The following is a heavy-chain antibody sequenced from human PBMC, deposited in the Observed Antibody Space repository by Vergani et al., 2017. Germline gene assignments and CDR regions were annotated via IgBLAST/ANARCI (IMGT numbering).Heavy chain of an antibody. CDR1: GYTFTDHY. V-gene: IGHV1-69-2*01. CDR2: VDPEDGET. D-gene: IGHD4-17*01. Sequence: EVQLVQSGAEVKKPGATMKISCKVSGYTFTDHYMHWVKQGPGKGLEWMGLVDPEDGETIDAEKFKGRVTIAADTSTDTAHLELSSLRSEDTAVYYCATPQTVTTGGMEVWGQGTTVIVSS. CDR3: ATPQTVTTGGMEV. J-gene: IGHJ6*02.